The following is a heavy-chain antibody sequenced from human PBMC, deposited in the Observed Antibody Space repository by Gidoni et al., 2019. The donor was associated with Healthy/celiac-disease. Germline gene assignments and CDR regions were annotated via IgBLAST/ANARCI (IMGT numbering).Heavy chain of an antibody. D-gene: IGHD1-1*01. CDR2: IVVGSGNT. CDR1: SSA. V-gene: IGHV1-58*01. J-gene: IGHJ4*02. CDR3: AADSVEGTDYDY. Sequence: SSAVQWVRQARGQRLEWIGWIVVGSGNTNYAQKFQERVTITRDMSTSTAYMELSSLRSEDTAVYYCAADSVEGTDYDYWGQGTLVTVSS.